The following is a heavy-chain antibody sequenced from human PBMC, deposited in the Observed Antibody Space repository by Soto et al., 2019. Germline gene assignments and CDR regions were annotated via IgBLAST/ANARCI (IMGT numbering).Heavy chain of an antibody. J-gene: IGHJ6*02. D-gene: IGHD6-19*01. CDR2: INHSGST. CDR1: GGSFSGYY. V-gene: IGHV4-34*01. Sequence: ASETLSLTCAVYGGSFSGYYWSWIRQPPGKGLEWIGEINHSGSTNYNPSLKSRVTISVDTSKNQFSLKLSSVTAADTAVYYCARGWSGWYVYYYYGMDVWGQGTTVTVSS. CDR3: ARGWSGWYVYYYYGMDV.